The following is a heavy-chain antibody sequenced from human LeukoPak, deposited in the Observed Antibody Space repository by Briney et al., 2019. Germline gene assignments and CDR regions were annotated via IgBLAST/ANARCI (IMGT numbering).Heavy chain of an antibody. CDR2: ISGSGGST. V-gene: IGHV3-23*01. CDR3: AKASAGATWVNYFDY. Sequence: PGGSLRLSCAASGFTFSSYAMSWVRQAPGKGLEWVSAISGSGGSTYYADSVKGRFTISRDNSKNTLYLQMNSLRAEDTAVYYCAKASAGATWVNYFDYWGQGTLVTVSS. J-gene: IGHJ4*02. CDR1: GFTFSSYA. D-gene: IGHD1-26*01.